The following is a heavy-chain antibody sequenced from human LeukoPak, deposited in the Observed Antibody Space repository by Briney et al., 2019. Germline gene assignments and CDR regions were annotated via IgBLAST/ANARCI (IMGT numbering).Heavy chain of an antibody. V-gene: IGHV3-7*01. J-gene: IGHJ4*02. Sequence: GGSLRLSCAVSGFTFSDYWMSWVRQPPGKGLEWVANINHDGNEKYYVDSVMGRFTISRDNAKNSLYLQMNSLSVEDTAVYFCARSPATGATDFWGQGTLVTVSS. D-gene: IGHD1-26*01. CDR3: ARSPATGATDF. CDR2: INHDGNEK. CDR1: GFTFSDYW.